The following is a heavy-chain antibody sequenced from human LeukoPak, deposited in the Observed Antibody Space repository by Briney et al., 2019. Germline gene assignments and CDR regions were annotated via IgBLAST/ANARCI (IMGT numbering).Heavy chain of an antibody. Sequence: GGSLRLSCAASGFTFSSYWMSWVRQAPGKGLEWVANIKQDGSEKYYVDSVKGRFTISRDNAKNPLYLQMNSLRAEDTAVYYCARDAGGYSYGYLDYWGQGTLVTVSS. V-gene: IGHV3-7*01. D-gene: IGHD5-18*01. CDR2: IKQDGSEK. CDR3: ARDAGGYSYGYLDY. CDR1: GFTFSSYW. J-gene: IGHJ4*02.